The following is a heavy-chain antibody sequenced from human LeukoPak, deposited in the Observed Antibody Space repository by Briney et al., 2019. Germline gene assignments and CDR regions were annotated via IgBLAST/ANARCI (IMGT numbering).Heavy chain of an antibody. CDR2: ISYDGSNK. V-gene: IGHV3-30-3*01. J-gene: IGHJ4*02. D-gene: IGHD2-15*01. CDR1: GFTFSSYA. CDR3: ARDLCSGGSCYHQY. Sequence: GGSLRLSCAASGFTFSSYAMHWVRQAPGKGLEWVAVISYDGSNKYYADSVKGRFTISRDNSKNTLYLQMDSLRAEDKAVYYCARDLCSGGSCYHQYWGQGTLVTVSS.